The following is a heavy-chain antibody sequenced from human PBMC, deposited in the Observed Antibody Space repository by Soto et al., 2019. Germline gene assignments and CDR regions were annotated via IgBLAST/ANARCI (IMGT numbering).Heavy chain of an antibody. Sequence: ASVKGSCKASGYTFTSFDINLGRQATGQGLEWMGWMNPNSGNTGYAQKFQGRVTMTRNTSISTAYMELSSLRSEDTAVYYCARADNWFDPWGQGTLVTVSS. CDR3: ARADNWFDP. J-gene: IGHJ5*02. CDR2: MNPNSGNT. V-gene: IGHV1-8*01. CDR1: GYTFTSFD.